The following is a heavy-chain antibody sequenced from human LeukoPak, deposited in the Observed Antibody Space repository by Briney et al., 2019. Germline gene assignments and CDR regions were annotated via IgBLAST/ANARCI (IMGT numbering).Heavy chain of an antibody. CDR3: AKDGGDYYDILTGYPHFDY. D-gene: IGHD3-9*01. CDR1: GFTFSSYS. V-gene: IGHV3-21*04. Sequence: GGSLRLSCAVSGFTFSSYSMNWVRQYPGKGLEWVSSISSGGSYLYYADSVKGRFTISRDNAKNSLYLQMNSLRAEDTALYYCAKDGGDYYDILTGYPHFDYWGQGTLVTVSS. J-gene: IGHJ4*02. CDR2: ISSGGSYL.